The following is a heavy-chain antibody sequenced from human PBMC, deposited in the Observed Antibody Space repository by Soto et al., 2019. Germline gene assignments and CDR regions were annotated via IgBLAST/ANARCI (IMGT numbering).Heavy chain of an antibody. V-gene: IGHV5-10-1*01. CDR3: ATFYDRSGYSDY. Sequence: GESLKISCKGSGYSFTSYWISWVRQMPGKGLEWMGRIDPSDSYTNYSPSFQGHVTISADKSLSTAYLQWRSLKASDTAMYYCATFYDRSGYSDYWGQGTLVTVSS. D-gene: IGHD3-22*01. CDR1: GYSFTSYW. CDR2: IDPSDSYT. J-gene: IGHJ4*02.